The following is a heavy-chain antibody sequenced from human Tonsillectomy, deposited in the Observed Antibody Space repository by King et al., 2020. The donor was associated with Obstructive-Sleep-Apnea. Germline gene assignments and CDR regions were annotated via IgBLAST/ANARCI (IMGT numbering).Heavy chain of an antibody. V-gene: IGHV3-13*01. CDR3: ARSRGGPYGDSVFDY. CDR1: GFTFSSYD. J-gene: IGHJ4*02. CDR2: IGTTGAT. Sequence: QLVQSGGGLVQPGGSLRLSCAASGFTFSSYDMHWVRQAPGKGLEWVSAIGTTGATYYPGSVKGRFTISRENAKNSLYLQMNSLRAGDTAVYYCARSRGGPYGDSVFDYWGQGTLVTVSS. D-gene: IGHD4-17*01.